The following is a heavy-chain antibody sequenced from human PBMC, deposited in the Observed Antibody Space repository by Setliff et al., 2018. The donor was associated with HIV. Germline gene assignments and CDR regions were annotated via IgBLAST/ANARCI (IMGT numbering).Heavy chain of an antibody. Sequence: SETLSLTCSVSGGSFSGYYWSWIRQPPGKGLEWIGYIYIYNSGSTNYNPSLTSRVTISADTSRNQSSLKLTSVTAADTAIYYCARGVNFDYWGQGTQVTVSS. D-gene: IGHD3-3*01. CDR3: ARGVNFDY. J-gene: IGHJ4*02. CDR1: GGSFSGYY. CDR2: IYIYNSGST. V-gene: IGHV4-59*01.